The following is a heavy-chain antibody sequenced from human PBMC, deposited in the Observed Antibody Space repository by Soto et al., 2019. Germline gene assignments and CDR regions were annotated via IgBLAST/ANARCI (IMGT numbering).Heavy chain of an antibody. CDR3: ARRFRAAAGYYYYYYMDV. D-gene: IGHD6-13*01. Sequence: SETLSLTCAVYGGSFSGYYWSWIRQPPGKGLEWIGEINHSGSTNYNPSHKSRVTISVDTSKNQFSLKLSSVTAADTAVYYCARRFRAAAGYYYYYYMDVWGKGTTVTVSS. J-gene: IGHJ6*03. CDR1: GGSFSGYY. CDR2: INHSGST. V-gene: IGHV4-34*01.